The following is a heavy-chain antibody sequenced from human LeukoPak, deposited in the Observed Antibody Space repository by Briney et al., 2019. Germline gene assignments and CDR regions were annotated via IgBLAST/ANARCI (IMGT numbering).Heavy chain of an antibody. CDR3: ARDPSTTATPGWLDV. V-gene: IGHV3-48*03. J-gene: IGHJ3*01. D-gene: IGHD1-1*01. CDR1: GFTFSSYE. CDR2: ISSSGSTI. Sequence: PGGSLRLSCAASGFTFSSYEMNWVRQAPGKGLEWVSYISSSGSTIYYADSVKGRFTISRDNAKNSLYLQMNSLRAEDTAVYYCARDPSTTATPGWLDVWGQGTMVTVSS.